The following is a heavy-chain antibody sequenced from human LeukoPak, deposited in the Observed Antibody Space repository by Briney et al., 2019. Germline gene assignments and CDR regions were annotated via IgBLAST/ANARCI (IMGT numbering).Heavy chain of an antibody. Sequence: GGSLRLSCAASGFTFSTYWMSWVRQAPGKGLEWVANIKQDGSQKYYVDSVRGRFTISKDNAENSLYLQMNSLRAEDTAVYYCVRVGYCSSSTCRNYFDYWGQGTLVTVSS. J-gene: IGHJ4*02. V-gene: IGHV3-7*02. CDR1: GFTFSTYW. CDR3: VRVGYCSSSTCRNYFDY. D-gene: IGHD2-2*01. CDR2: IKQDGSQK.